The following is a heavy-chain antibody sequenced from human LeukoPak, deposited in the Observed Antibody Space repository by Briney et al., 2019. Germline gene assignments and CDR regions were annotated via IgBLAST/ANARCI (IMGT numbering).Heavy chain of an antibody. Sequence: ASVKVSCKASGYTFTSLDINWVRQAPGQGLEWMGWMNPNNGNTGFVQKFQGRVTMTRNTSISTAYMELSSLRSDDTAVYYCARARITMMAFDVWGQGTVVTVSS. J-gene: IGHJ3*01. V-gene: IGHV1-8*01. CDR1: GYTFTSLD. CDR3: ARARITMMAFDV. D-gene: IGHD3-22*01. CDR2: MNPNNGNT.